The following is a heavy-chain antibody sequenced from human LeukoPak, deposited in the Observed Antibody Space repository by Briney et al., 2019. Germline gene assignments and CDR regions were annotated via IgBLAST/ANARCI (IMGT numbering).Heavy chain of an antibody. J-gene: IGHJ6*02. D-gene: IGHD3-10*01. CDR3: ARRQAGSQYYYGMDV. V-gene: IGHV3-66*04. CDR2: IYSGGST. Sequence: GGSLRLSCAASGFTVSSNYMSWVRQAPGKGLEWVSVIYSGGSTYYADSVKGRFTISRDNSKNTLHLQMNSLRAEDTAVYYCARRQAGSQYYYGMDVWGQGTTVTVSS. CDR1: GFTVSSNY.